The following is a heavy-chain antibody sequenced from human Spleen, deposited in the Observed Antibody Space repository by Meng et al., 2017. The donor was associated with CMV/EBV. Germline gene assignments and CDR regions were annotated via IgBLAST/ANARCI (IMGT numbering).Heavy chain of an antibody. D-gene: IGHD2-15*01. CDR2: TRFDQSNR. Sequence: GGSLRLSCAASGFSFSHYAMHWVRQAPGKGLEWVGFTRFDQSNRQYADSVKGRFTISRDNSKNTLYLQMNSLTFGDTAVYYCAKIREDYQKPGVYFDSWGQGTLVTVSS. J-gene: IGHJ4*02. V-gene: IGHV3-30*02. CDR1: GFSFSHYA. CDR3: AKIREDYQKPGVYFDS.